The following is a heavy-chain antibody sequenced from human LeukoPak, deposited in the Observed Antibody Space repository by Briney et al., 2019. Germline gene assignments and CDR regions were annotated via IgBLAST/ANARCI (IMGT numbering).Heavy chain of an antibody. CDR2: ISGNSGSI. D-gene: IGHD3-10*01. V-gene: IGHV3-9*01. J-gene: IGHJ5*02. CDR3: AKDYAPMVRGNSFDP. Sequence: PGGSLRLSCAASGFTFDNYAMHWVRQAPGKGLEWVSSISGNSGSIGYADSVKGRFTISRDNAKNSLYLQMNSLRAENTALCYCAKDYAPMVRGNSFDPWGQGTLVTVSS. CDR1: GFTFDNYA.